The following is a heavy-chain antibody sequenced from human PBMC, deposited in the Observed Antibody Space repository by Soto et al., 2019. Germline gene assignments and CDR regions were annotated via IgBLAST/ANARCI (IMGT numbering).Heavy chain of an antibody. CDR1: GDTVSSNTAA. J-gene: IGHJ4*02. Sequence: PSQTLSLTCVISGDTVSSNTAAWNWIRQSPSRGLEWLGRAFYRSKWYYDYAVFVKSRITINADTSKNQVSLQPNSVTPDDTAVYYCARAFGTAAGRNFDHWGQGTLVTVSS. D-gene: IGHD6-13*01. V-gene: IGHV6-1*01. CDR3: ARAFGTAAGRNFDH. CDR2: AFYRSKWYY.